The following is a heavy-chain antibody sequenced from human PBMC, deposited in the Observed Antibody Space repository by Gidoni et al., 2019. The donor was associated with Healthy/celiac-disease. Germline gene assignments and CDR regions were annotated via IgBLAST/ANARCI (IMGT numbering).Heavy chain of an antibody. CDR3: ARVHMTTVTKRGYYFDY. J-gene: IGHJ4*02. Sequence: QLQLQESGSGLVKPSQTLSLTCAVSGGSISSGGYSWSWIRQPPGKGLEWIGYIYHSGSTYYNPSLKSRVTISVDRSKNQFSLKLSSVTAADTAVYYCARVHMTTVTKRGYYFDYWGQGTLVTVSS. D-gene: IGHD4-17*01. CDR1: GGSISSGGYS. CDR2: IYHSGST. V-gene: IGHV4-30-2*01.